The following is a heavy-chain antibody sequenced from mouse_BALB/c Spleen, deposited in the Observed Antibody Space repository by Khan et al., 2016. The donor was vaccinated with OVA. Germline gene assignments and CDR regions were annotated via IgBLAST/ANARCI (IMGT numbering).Heavy chain of an antibody. V-gene: IGHV3-2*02. CDR1: GYSITSDYA. Sequence: EVQLQESGPGLVKPSQSLSLTCTVTGYSITSDYAWNWIRQFPGNKLEWMGYIKYSGSTSYNPSLKSRISITRDTSKNQFFLKLNSVTTEDTATYYCARAGTITTVVATDFDYWGQGTTLTVSS. CDR3: ARAGTITTVVATDFDY. CDR2: IKYSGST. J-gene: IGHJ2*01. D-gene: IGHD1-1*01.